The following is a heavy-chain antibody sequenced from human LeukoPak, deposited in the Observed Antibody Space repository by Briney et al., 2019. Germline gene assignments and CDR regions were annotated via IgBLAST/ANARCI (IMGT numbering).Heavy chain of an antibody. CDR1: GGSFSGYY. Sequence: RTSETLSLTCAVYGGSFSGYYWSWIRQPPGKGLEWIGEINHSGSTNYNPSLKSRVTISVDTSKNQFSLKLSSVTAADTAVYYCARIGGGYYYYGMDVWGQGTTVTVSS. V-gene: IGHV4-34*01. CDR2: INHSGST. CDR3: ARIGGGYYYYGMDV. D-gene: IGHD3-10*01. J-gene: IGHJ6*02.